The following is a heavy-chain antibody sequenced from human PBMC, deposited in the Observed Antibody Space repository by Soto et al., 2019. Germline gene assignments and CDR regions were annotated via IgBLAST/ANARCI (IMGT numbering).Heavy chain of an antibody. D-gene: IGHD5-18*01. Sequence: EVQLLESGGGLVRPGGALRLSCAASGFTFSSYSMSWVRQAPGTGMEWVSTISGSDGRTYSTDSVKGRFTISRDNSRTTAYLQMNSLRVEDTAVYYCSKGVSPYTPLALFDYWGRGTLVTVSS. CDR3: SKGVSPYTPLALFDY. CDR1: GFTFSSYS. J-gene: IGHJ4*02. CDR2: ISGSDGRT. V-gene: IGHV3-23*01.